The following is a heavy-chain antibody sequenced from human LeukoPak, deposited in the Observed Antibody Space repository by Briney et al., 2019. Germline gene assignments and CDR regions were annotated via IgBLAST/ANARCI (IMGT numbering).Heavy chain of an antibody. V-gene: IGHV3-74*01. CDR2: ISSDGSSR. Sequence: GGSLRLSCVGSDFSFSTYWMHWVRQAPGKRLVWDSRISSDGSSRTHAPSVMGRFAISGDNAKNTLFMHMDSLRAEDTGVYYCVRETSRENGYGGDDPYWGQGTLVIVSS. J-gene: IGHJ4*02. CDR1: DFSFSTYW. D-gene: IGHD5-12*01. CDR3: VRETSRENGYGGDDPY.